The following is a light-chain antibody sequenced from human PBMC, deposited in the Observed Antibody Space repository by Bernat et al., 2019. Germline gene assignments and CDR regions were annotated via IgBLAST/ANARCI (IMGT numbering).Light chain of an antibody. V-gene: IGKV4-1*01. CDR1: QSVLYNSNNKNY. CDR3: KQYYTTPFT. J-gene: IGKJ3*01. CDR2: WAS. Sequence: DIVMAQSPDSLAVSLGERATINCKSSQSVLYNSNNKNYLAWFQQKPGQPPKLLIYWASTRESGVPDRFSGSGSGTDFTLTISSLQAEDVAVYYCKQYYTTPFTFGPGTKVDIK.